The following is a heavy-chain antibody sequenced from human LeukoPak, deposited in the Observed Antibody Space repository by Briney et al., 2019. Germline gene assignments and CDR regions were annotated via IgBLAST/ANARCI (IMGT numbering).Heavy chain of an antibody. CDR2: THSSGNT. D-gene: IGHD1-26*01. Sequence: SETLSLTCTVSGGSVNSYYWSWLRQPPGKGLEWIAYTHSSGNTHNHPSLKSRVTISVDTSKNQFSLKLSSLTAADTAVYYCAREPSFSGWFESWGQGTLVTVSS. V-gene: IGHV4-59*02. J-gene: IGHJ5*01. CDR1: GGSVNSYY. CDR3: AREPSFSGWFES.